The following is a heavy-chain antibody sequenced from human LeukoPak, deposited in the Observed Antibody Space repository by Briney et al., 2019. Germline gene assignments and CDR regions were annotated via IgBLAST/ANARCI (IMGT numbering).Heavy chain of an antibody. CDR3: AKRMGCADFNCYAELDS. V-gene: IGHV3-74*01. CDR1: GFTFSSNW. J-gene: IGHJ4*02. CDR2: INEDGSTT. D-gene: IGHD3-16*01. Sequence: GGSLRLSCAASGFTFSSNWMHWVRQAPGKGLVWVSRINEDGSTTNYADSVKGRSTIFRDNAKNMLYLRMNTLRAEDTAIYYCAKRMGCADFNCYAELDSWGQGTLVTVSS.